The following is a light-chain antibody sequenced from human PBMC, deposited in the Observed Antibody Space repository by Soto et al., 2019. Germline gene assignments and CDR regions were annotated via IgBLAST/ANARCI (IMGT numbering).Light chain of an antibody. CDR2: GNN. Sequence: QAVVTQPPSVSGAPGQRVTISCTGSSSNIGAGYDVHWYQQLPGTAPKLLIYGNNNRPSGVPDRFSGSKSGTSASLAITGLQAEDEADYYCQSYDRSLSGRVFGTGTKVTV. V-gene: IGLV1-40*01. CDR3: QSYDRSLSGRV. J-gene: IGLJ1*01. CDR1: SSNIGAGYD.